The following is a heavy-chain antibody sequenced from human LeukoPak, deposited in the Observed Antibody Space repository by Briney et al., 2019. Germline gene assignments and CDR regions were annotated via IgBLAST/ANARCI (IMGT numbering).Heavy chain of an antibody. J-gene: IGHJ4*02. CDR1: GFTFDDYA. V-gene: IGHV3-43D*03. D-gene: IGHD6-13*01. CDR2: ISWDGGST. CDR3: AKDTSSSWRPFGNDY. Sequence: GGSLRLSCAASGFTFDDYAMHWVRQAPEKGLEWVSLISWDGGSTYYADSVKGRFTISRDNSKNSLYLQMNSLRAEDTALYYCAKDTSSSWRPFGNDYWGQGTLVTVSS.